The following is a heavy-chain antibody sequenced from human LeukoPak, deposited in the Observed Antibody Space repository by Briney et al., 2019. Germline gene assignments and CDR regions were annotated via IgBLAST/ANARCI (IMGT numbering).Heavy chain of an antibody. CDR1: GFTFTSYT. J-gene: IGHJ3*02. Sequence: PGGSLRLSCAASGFTFTSYTMNWVRQAPGKGLEWVSYITSSSSTIYYADSVKGRFTISRDNAKNSLHLQMNSLRADDTAVYYCARYSSTWNVAFDIWGQGTMVTVSS. CDR2: ITSSSSTI. V-gene: IGHV3-48*04. CDR3: ARYSSTWNVAFDI. D-gene: IGHD6-13*01.